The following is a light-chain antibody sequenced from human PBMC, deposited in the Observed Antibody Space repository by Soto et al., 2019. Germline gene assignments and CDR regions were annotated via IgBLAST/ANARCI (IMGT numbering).Light chain of an antibody. CDR1: QTVSSSYY. J-gene: IGKJ2*01. CDR2: GAS. Sequence: EVVLTQSPGTLSLSPGERATLSCRTSQTVSSSYYLAWYQQKPGQAPRLLIYGASNRASGVPDRFSSGWSGTDFTLTISRLEPEDFAVYCCQQYVTSPPGYTFGQGTELRIK. V-gene: IGKV3-20*01. CDR3: QQYVTSPPGYT.